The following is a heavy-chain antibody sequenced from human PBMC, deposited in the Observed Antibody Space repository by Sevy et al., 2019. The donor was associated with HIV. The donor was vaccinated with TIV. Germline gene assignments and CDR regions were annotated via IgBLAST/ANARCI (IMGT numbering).Heavy chain of an antibody. CDR1: GYTFTSYY. CDR2: INPSSGST. Sequence: ASVKVSCKASGYTFTSYYMHWVRQAPGQGLEWMGIINPSSGSTSYSQKFQGRVTMTRETSTSTVYMQLSSLRSEDTAVYYCARDSDNYDILTGYYPFDYWGQGTLVTVSS. D-gene: IGHD3-9*01. CDR3: ARDSDNYDILTGYYPFDY. J-gene: IGHJ4*02. V-gene: IGHV1-46*01.